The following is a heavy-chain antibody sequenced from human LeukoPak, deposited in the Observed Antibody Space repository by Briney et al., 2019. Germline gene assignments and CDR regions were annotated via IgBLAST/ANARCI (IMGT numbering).Heavy chain of an antibody. CDR1: GFTFSSYD. J-gene: IGHJ4*02. V-gene: IGHV3-23*01. CDR2: ISGGGGST. Sequence: GGSLRLSCAASGFTFSSYDMNWVRQAPGKGLDWVSAISGGGGSTYYADSVKGRFTISSDNSKNTLYLQMNSLRAEDTAVYYCSKRGENNLSGFFYWGPGNLVTVSS. CDR3: SKRGENNLSGFFY. D-gene: IGHD3-16*01.